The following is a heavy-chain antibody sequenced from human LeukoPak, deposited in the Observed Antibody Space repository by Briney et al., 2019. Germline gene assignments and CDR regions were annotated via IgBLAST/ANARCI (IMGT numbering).Heavy chain of an antibody. Sequence: RAGESLKISCKGSEYSFTSYWIGWVRQMPGKGLEWMGIIYPGDSDTRYSPSFQGQVTISADKSISTAYLQWSSLKASDTAMYYCARRGITMVRGVINYYYGMDVWGQGTTVTVSS. CDR1: EYSFTSYW. V-gene: IGHV5-51*01. CDR2: IYPGDSDT. CDR3: ARRGITMVRGVINYYYGMDV. J-gene: IGHJ6*02. D-gene: IGHD3-10*01.